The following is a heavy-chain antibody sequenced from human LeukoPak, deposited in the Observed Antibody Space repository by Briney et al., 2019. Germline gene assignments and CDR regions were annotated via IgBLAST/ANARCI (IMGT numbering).Heavy chain of an antibody. CDR2: ISGSGGST. D-gene: IGHD2-21*02. V-gene: IGHV3-23*01. CDR1: GFTFSGYA. CDR3: KVVTQGDFDY. Sequence: GGSLRLSCAASGFTFSGYAMSWVRQAPGKGLEWVSAISGSGGSTYSADSVKARSTISRDNSKNTLYLQMDGLRAEDTAVYYCKVVTQGDFDYWGQGTLVTVSS. J-gene: IGHJ4*02.